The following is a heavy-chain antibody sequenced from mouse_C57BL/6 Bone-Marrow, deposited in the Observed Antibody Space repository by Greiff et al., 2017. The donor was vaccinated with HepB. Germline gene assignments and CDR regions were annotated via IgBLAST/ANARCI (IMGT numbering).Heavy chain of an antibody. CDR2: IYPSESET. Sequence: VQLQQPGAELVRPGSSVKLSCKASGYTFTSYWMDWVKQRPGQGLEWIGNIYPSESETHYNQKFKDKATLTVDKSSSTAYMQLSGLTSEDSAVYYCARHSSGGAMDYWGQGTSVTVSS. CDR3: ARHSSGGAMDY. CDR1: GYTFTSYW. D-gene: IGHD3-2*02. V-gene: IGHV1-61*01. J-gene: IGHJ4*01.